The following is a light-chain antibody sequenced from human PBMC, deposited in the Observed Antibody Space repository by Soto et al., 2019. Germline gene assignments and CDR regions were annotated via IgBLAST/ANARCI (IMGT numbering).Light chain of an antibody. CDR2: GNS. Sequence: QSVLTQPPSVSGAPGQRVTISCTGSSSNIGAGFDVHWYQQLPGTAPKLLIYGNSNRPSGVPDRFSGSKSGTSASLAITGLQAEDEADYYCQSNDSSLSGSVFGTGTKVTVL. CDR1: SSNIGAGFD. J-gene: IGLJ1*01. V-gene: IGLV1-40*01. CDR3: QSNDSSLSGSV.